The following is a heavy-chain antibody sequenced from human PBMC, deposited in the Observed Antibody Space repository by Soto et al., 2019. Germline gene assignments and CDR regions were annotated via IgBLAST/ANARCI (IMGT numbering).Heavy chain of an antibody. Sequence: EVQLVESGGGLVQPGGSLRLSCAASGFTFSSYDMHWVRQATGKGLEWVSAIGTAGDTYYPGSVKGRFTISRENAKNSFYLQMNSLRAGDTAVYSCARGPTEYCSGGSCYRDGAFDIWGQGTMVTVSS. CDR1: GFTFSSYD. J-gene: IGHJ3*02. CDR2: IGTAGDT. V-gene: IGHV3-13*01. D-gene: IGHD2-15*01. CDR3: ARGPTEYCSGGSCYRDGAFDI.